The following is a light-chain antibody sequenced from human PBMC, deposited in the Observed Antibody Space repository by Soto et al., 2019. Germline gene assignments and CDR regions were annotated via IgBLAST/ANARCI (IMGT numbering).Light chain of an antibody. CDR2: DNS. J-gene: IGLJ3*02. V-gene: IGLV1-40*01. CDR3: QSYDISLSASV. CDR1: SSNTGAGYD. Sequence: QSVLTQPPSVSGAPGQRVTISCTGNSSNTGAGYDVHWYQHLPGAAPKLVIYDNSRRPSGVPDRFSGSKSGTSASLAITGLQAEDEADYYCQSYDISLSASVFGGGTKLTVL.